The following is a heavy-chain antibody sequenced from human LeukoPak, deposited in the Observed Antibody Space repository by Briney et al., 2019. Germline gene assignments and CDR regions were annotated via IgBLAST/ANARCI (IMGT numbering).Heavy chain of an antibody. CDR3: ARAVDSDAFDI. D-gene: IGHD3-3*01. V-gene: IGHV4-34*01. CDR2: INHSGST. Sequence: PSETLSLTCAVYGGSFSGYYCSWISQPPGKGLECIGEINHSGSTNYNPSLKSRVTISVDTSKNQFSLKLSSLTATAPAVYYCARAVDSDAFDIWGQGTMVTVSS. J-gene: IGHJ3*02. CDR1: GGSFSGYY.